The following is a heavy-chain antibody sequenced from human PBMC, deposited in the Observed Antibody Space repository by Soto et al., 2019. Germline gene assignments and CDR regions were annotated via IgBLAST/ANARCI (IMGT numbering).Heavy chain of an antibody. CDR3: ATVEMATITNNY. V-gene: IGHV1-18*01. D-gene: IGHD5-12*01. CDR1: GYTFTSYG. Sequence: ASVKLSRKASGYTFTSYGISWGRQAPGQGLEWMGWISAYNSNTNYAQKLQGRVTMTTDTSTSTAYMELRSLRSDDTAVHYCATVEMATITNNYWGQGTLVTVSS. J-gene: IGHJ4*02. CDR2: ISAYNSNT.